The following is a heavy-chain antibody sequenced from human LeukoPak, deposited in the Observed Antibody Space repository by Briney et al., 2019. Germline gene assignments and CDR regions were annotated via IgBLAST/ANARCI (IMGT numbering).Heavy chain of an antibody. CDR3: AREGYNWNYEHAFDI. V-gene: IGHV4-4*07. J-gene: IGHJ3*02. CDR2: VYTSGST. D-gene: IGHD1-7*01. CDR1: GGSISSHY. Sequence: SETLSLTCTVSGGSISSHYWSWIRQPAGKGLEWIGRVYTSGSTNYNPSLKSRVTMSVDTSMKQLSLKLTSVTAADTAVYYCAREGYNWNYEHAFDIWGQGTMVTVSS.